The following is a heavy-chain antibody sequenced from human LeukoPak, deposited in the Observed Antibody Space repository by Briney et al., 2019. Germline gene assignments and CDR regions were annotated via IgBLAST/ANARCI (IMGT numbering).Heavy chain of an antibody. CDR3: AKDHYYGSGSSDY. CDR1: GFTFSSYG. J-gene: IGHJ4*02. D-gene: IGHD3-10*01. Sequence: PGGSLRLSFAASGFTFSSYGMHWVRQAPGKGLGGVAVIWYDGSNKYYADSVKGRFTISRDNSKNTLYLQMNSLRAEDTAVYYCAKDHYYGSGSSDYWGQGTLVTVSS. CDR2: IWYDGSNK. V-gene: IGHV3-33*06.